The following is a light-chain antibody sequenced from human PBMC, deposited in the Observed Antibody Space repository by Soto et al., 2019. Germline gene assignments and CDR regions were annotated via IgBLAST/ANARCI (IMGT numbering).Light chain of an antibody. J-gene: IGKJ2*01. Sequence: EIVMTQSPATLSVSPGERATLSCRASQSVSSNLDGYQQKPGQAPRLLIYVASTRATGIPAMFSGSGSGTEFTLTISSMQSEDFAFHYCQQYNNWPQYTFGQGTKLEIK. CDR3: QQYNNWPQYT. CDR2: VAS. V-gene: IGKV3-15*01. CDR1: QSVSSN.